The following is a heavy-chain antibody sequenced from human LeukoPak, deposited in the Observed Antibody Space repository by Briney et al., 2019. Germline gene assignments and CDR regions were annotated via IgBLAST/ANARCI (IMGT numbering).Heavy chain of an antibody. Sequence: PSETLSLTCAVYGGSFSASYWSWIRQSPGRGLEWIGEINHSGSTNSNPSLKSRVSISIDTSKSQFSLKLTSVTAADTAMYYCARVAASGGLRWQTGFIWGQGTLVTVSS. V-gene: IGHV4-34*01. CDR3: ARVAASGGLRWQTGFI. CDR1: GGSFSASY. CDR2: INHSGST. D-gene: IGHD4-23*01. J-gene: IGHJ4*02.